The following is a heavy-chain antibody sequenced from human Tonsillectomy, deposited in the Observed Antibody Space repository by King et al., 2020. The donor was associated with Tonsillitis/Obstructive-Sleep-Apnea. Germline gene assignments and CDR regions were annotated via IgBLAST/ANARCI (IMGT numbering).Heavy chain of an antibody. CDR3: AREPPLGYYDSSGYYYPDY. CDR1: GFTFSNYS. D-gene: IGHD3-22*01. J-gene: IGHJ4*02. Sequence: EVQLVDSGGGLVKPGGSLRLSCAASGFTFSNYSMNWVRQAPGKGLEWVSSISSSSSYIYYADSVKGRFTISRDNAKNSLYLQMNSLRAEDTAVYYCAREPPLGYYDSSGYYYPDYWGQGTLVTVSS. CDR2: ISSSSSYI. V-gene: IGHV3-21*01.